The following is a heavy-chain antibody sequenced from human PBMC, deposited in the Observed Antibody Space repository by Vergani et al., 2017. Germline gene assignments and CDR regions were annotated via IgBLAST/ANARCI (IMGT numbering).Heavy chain of an antibody. V-gene: IGHV3-30*18. D-gene: IGHD3-22*01. J-gene: IGHJ4*02. CDR2: ISYDGSNK. CDR1: GFTFSSYG. CDR3: AKPDRLVVITTFDY. Sequence: QVQLVESGGGVVQPGRSLRLSCAASGFTFSSYGMHWVRQAPGKGLEWVAVISYDGSNKYYADSVKGRFTISRDNSKNTLYLQMNSLRAEDTAVYYCAKPDRLVVITTFDYWGQGTLVTVSS.